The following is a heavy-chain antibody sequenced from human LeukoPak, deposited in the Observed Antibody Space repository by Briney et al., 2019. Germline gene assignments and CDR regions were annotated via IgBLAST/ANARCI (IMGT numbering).Heavy chain of an antibody. CDR2: IKGDGSHT. Sequence: GSLRLSCAASGFTFSNYWMHWVRQAPGKGLVWVSRIKGDGSHTIYADSVKGRFTISRDNAKNTLYLQMKSLRAEDTAVYYCVRDWDHFDFDSWGLGTLVTVSS. CDR1: GFTFSNYW. CDR3: VRDWDHFDFDS. J-gene: IGHJ5*01. V-gene: IGHV3-74*01. D-gene: IGHD3-9*01.